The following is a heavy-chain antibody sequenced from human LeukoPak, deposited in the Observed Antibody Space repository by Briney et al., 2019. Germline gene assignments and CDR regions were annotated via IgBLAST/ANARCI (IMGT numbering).Heavy chain of an antibody. CDR2: INHSGST. D-gene: IGHD3-3*01. CDR3: ARGRSGYDFWSGYYNWFDP. V-gene: IGHV4-34*01. CDR1: GGSFSGYY. J-gene: IGHJ5*02. Sequence: SETLSLTCAVYGGSFSGYYWSWIRQPPGKGLEWIGEINHSGSTNYNPSLKSRVTISVDTSKNQFSLKLSSVTAADTAVYYCARGRSGYDFWSGYYNWFDPWGQGTLVTVPS.